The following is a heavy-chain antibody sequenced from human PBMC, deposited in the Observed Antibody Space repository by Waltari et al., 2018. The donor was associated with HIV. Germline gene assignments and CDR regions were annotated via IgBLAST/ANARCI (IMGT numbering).Heavy chain of an antibody. CDR3: ARSMITFGGVIVLLDY. Sequence: QLQLQESGPGLVKPSEPLSLTCTVSGGSISSSSYSWGWIRQPPGKGLEWIGSIYYSGSTYYNPSLKSRVTISVDTSKNQFSLKLSSVTAADTAVYYCARSMITFGGVIVLLDYWGQGTLVTVSS. D-gene: IGHD3-16*02. CDR1: GGSISSSSYS. CDR2: IYYSGST. V-gene: IGHV4-39*07. J-gene: IGHJ4*01.